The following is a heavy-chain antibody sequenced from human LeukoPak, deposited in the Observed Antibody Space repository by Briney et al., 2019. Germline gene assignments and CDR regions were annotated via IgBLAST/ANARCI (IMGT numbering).Heavy chain of an antibody. V-gene: IGHV4-34*01. CDR1: GGSFSGYY. Sequence: SETLSLTCAVYGGSFSGYYWSWIRQPPGKGLEWIGEINHSGSTNYNPSLKSRVTISVDTSKNQFSLKLSSVTAEDTAVYYCARSNDYVWGSSPHFYYYYYMDVWGKGTTVTVSS. CDR2: INHSGST. D-gene: IGHD3-16*01. CDR3: ARSNDYVWGSSPHFYYYYYMDV. J-gene: IGHJ6*03.